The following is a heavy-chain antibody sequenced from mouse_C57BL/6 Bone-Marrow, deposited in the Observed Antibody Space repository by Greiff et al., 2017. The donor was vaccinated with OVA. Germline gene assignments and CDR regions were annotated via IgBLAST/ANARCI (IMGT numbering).Heavy chain of an antibody. Sequence: EVKVVESGEGLVKPGGSLKLSCAASGFTFSSYAMSWVRQTPEKRLEWVAYISSGGDYIYYADTVKGRFTISRDNARNTLYLQMSSLESEDTAMYYCERDYGSSLGFAYWGQGTLVTVSA. V-gene: IGHV5S21*01. CDR2: ISSGGDYI. CDR1: GFTFSSYA. J-gene: IGHJ3*01. D-gene: IGHD1-1*01. CDR3: ERDYGSSLGFAY.